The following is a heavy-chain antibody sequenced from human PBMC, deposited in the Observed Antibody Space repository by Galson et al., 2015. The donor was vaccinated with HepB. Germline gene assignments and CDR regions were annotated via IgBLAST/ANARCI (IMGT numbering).Heavy chain of an antibody. CDR1: GFTFSSYS. CDR2: ISSSGTYI. V-gene: IGHV3-21*01. CDR3: ARDAGQTLLWFGELGET. J-gene: IGHJ5*02. D-gene: IGHD3-10*01. Sequence: SLRLSCAAPGFTFSSYSMNWVRQAPGKGLEWVSSISSSGTYIYYAGSVKGRFTISRDNAKNSLYLQMNSLRAEDTAVYCCARDAGQTLLWFGELGETWGQGTLVTVSS.